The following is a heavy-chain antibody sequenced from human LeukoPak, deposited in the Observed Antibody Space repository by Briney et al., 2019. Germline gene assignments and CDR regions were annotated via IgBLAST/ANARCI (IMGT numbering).Heavy chain of an antibody. J-gene: IGHJ4*02. CDR2: ISGDGDIT. V-gene: IGHV3-43*02. CDR1: GFTFDDYA. D-gene: IGHD3-22*01. CDR3: AKEPHYYDSSGYY. Sequence: PGGYLRLSCAASGFTFDDYAMHWVRQAPGKGLEWVSLISGDGDITYYTDSVKGRFTISRDNRKNSLYLQMSSLRTEDTALYYCAKEPHYYDSSGYYWGQGTLVTVSS.